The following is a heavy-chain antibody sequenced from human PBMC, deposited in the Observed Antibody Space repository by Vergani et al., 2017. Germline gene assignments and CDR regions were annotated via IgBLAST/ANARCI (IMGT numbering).Heavy chain of an antibody. J-gene: IGHJ6*03. CDR2: IYYSGST. Sequence: QLQLQESGPGLVKPSETLSLTCTVPGGSISSSSYYWGWIRQPPGKGLEWIGSIYYSGSTYYNPSLKSRVTISVDTSKNQFSLKLSSVTAADTAVYYCARELRFLEWFYYYYMDVWGKGTTVTVSS. CDR1: GGSISSSSYY. D-gene: IGHD3-3*01. V-gene: IGHV4-39*02. CDR3: ARELRFLEWFYYYYMDV.